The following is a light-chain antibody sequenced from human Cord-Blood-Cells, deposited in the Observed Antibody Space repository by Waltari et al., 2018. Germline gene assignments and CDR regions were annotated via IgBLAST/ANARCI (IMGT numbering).Light chain of an antibody. CDR1: SSDVGGYNY. V-gene: IGLV2-14*01. CDR2: EVS. CDR3: SSYTSSSTA. Sequence: QSALTQPASVSGSPGQSITISCTGTSSDVGGYNYVSWYQQHPGKAPKLMIYEVSNRPAGVSNRFSGSKSGNTASLTISGLQVEYEADYYCSSYTSSSTAFGTGTKVTVL. J-gene: IGLJ1*01.